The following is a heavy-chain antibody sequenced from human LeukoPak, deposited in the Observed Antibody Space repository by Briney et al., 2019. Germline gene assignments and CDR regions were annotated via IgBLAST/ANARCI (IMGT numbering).Heavy chain of an antibody. D-gene: IGHD6-13*01. V-gene: IGHV4-34*01. CDR3: ARVYSSWYYYYYYYMDV. CDR2: INHSGST. Sequence: SETLSLTCAVYGGSFSGYYWSWIRQPPGKGLEWIGEINHSGSTNYNPSLKSRVTISVDTSKNQFSLKLSSVTAADTAVYYCARVYSSWYYYYYYYMDVWGKGTTVTVSS. CDR1: GGSFSGYY. J-gene: IGHJ6*03.